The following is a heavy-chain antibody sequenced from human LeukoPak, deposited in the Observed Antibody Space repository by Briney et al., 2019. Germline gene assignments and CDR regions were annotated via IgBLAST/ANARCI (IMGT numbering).Heavy chain of an antibody. CDR2: IYCSGST. CDR3: ARDWSGKNAFDI. J-gene: IGHJ3*02. Sequence: SETLSLTCTVSGGSINNFYWTWIRQPPGKGLEWIGYIYCSGSTNYNPSLKSRVTISVDTSKNQFSLKLSSVTAADTAVYYCARDWSGKNAFDIWGQGTMVTVSS. CDR1: GGSINNFY. V-gene: IGHV4-59*01. D-gene: IGHD3-10*01.